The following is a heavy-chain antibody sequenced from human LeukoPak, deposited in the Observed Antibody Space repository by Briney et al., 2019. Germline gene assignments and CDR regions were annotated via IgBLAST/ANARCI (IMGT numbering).Heavy chain of an antibody. CDR2: IYTSGST. J-gene: IGHJ4*02. CDR1: GGSISSSSYY. Sequence: NPSETLSLTCTVSGGSISSSSYYWGWIRQPPGKGLEWIGRIYTSGSTNYNPSLKSRVTMSVDTSKNQFSLKLSSVTAADTAVYYCARAKGYFDYWGQGTLVTVSS. CDR3: ARAKGYFDY. V-gene: IGHV4-39*07.